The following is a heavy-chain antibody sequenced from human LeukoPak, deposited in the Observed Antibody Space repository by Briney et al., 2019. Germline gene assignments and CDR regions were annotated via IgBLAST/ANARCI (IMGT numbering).Heavy chain of an antibody. V-gene: IGHV4-59*01. CDR1: GGSISSYY. CDR3: ARSVRSQQDAFDI. Sequence: SETLSLTCTVSGGSISSYYWSWTRQPPGKGLEWIGYIYYSGSTNYNPSLKSRVTISVDTSKNQFSLKLSSVTAADTAVYYCARSVRSQQDAFDIWGQGTMVTVSS. CDR2: IYYSGST. J-gene: IGHJ3*02.